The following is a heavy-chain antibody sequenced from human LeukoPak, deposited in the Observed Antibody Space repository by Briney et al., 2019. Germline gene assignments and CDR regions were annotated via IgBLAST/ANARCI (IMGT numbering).Heavy chain of an antibody. CDR1: GGSFSGYY. D-gene: IGHD2-15*01. J-gene: IGHJ6*03. Sequence: PLETLSLTCAVYGGSFSGYYWSWIRQPPGKGLEWIGEINHSGSTNYNPSLKSRVTISVDTSKNQFSLKLSSVTAADTAVYYCARDSLYYYYYYMDVWGKGTTVTVSS. CDR2: INHSGST. CDR3: ARDSLYYYYYYMDV. V-gene: IGHV4-34*01.